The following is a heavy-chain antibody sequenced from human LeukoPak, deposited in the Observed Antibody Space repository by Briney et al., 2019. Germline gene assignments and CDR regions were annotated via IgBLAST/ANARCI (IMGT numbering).Heavy chain of an antibody. CDR3: ARGWSSAHDN. CDR1: GFTVSSYY. CDR2: IFSGGTT. V-gene: IGHV3-53*01. Sequence: PGGSLRLSCAASGFTVSSYYMNWVRQAPGKGLEWVSLIFSGGTTKHADSVKGRFTISRDNTKNTVYLQMNSLRVDDTAVYYCARGWSSAHDNWGQGTLATVSS. J-gene: IGHJ4*02. D-gene: IGHD1-26*01.